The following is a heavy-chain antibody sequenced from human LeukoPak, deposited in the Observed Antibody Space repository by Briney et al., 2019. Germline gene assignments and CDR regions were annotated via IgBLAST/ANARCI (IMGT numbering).Heavy chain of an antibody. D-gene: IGHD3-10*01. CDR1: GFTFSSYW. J-gene: IGHJ5*01. V-gene: IGHV3-74*01. Sequence: GGSLRLSCAASGFTFSSYWMHWVRQTPGKGLMWVARIKSDGSTIYADSVQGRFIISRDNAKNMVYLQMNSLRADDTAIYYCTRAITYFYGSVTYDWFDSWGQGTRVTVSS. CDR3: TRAITYFYGSVTYDWFDS. CDR2: IKSDGST.